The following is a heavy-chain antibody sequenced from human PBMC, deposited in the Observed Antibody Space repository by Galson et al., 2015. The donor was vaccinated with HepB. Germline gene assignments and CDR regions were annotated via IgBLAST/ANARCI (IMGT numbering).Heavy chain of an antibody. D-gene: IGHD5-18*01. J-gene: IGHJ6*02. CDR2: ISYDGENK. Sequence: SLRLSCAASGFTFSNYAIHWVRQASGKGLEWVAVISYDGENKDYADSVKGRFPISRDNSKNTLYLQMNSLRTEDTAVYYCARDGGSGYSYGYYYYYYGMDVWGRGTTVTVSS. CDR3: ARDGGSGYSYGYYYYYYGMDV. V-gene: IGHV3-30*04. CDR1: GFTFSNYA.